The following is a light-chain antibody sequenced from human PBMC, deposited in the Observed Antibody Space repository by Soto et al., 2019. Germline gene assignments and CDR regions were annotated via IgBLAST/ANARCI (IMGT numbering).Light chain of an antibody. V-gene: IGKV3-20*01. Sequence: LSPDPQTVAQGEKATLSCRARQSVSSSYLAWYQQKPGQAPRLLIYDASSRATGIPDRFSGRGSGTDFTLTISRLEPEDFAVYYCQQYAGSFGGGTKVDIK. CDR3: QQYAGS. CDR2: DAS. CDR1: QSVSSSY. J-gene: IGKJ4*02.